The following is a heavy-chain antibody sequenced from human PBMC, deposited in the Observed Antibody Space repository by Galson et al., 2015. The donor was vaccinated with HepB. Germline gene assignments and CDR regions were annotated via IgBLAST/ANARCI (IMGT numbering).Heavy chain of an antibody. CDR2: INAGNGNT. CDR3: AREASHSSGYYPRRIYYGMDV. J-gene: IGHJ6*02. V-gene: IGHV1-3*01. Sequence: SVKVSCKASGYTFTSYAMHWVRQAPGQRLEWMGWINAGNGNTKYSQKFQGRVTITRDTSASTAYMELSSLRSEDTAVYYCAREASHSSGYYPRRIYYGMDVWGQGTTVTVSS. D-gene: IGHD3-22*01. CDR1: GYTFTSYA.